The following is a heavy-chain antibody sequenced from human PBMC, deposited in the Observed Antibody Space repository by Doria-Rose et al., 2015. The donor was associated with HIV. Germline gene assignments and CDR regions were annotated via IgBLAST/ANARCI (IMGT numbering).Heavy chain of an antibody. V-gene: IGHV2-26*01. J-gene: IGHJ4*02. D-gene: IGHD6-13*01. CDR1: GVSLSSPGMG. CDR2: IYSDDER. CDR3: ARIKSSRWYHKYYLDF. Sequence: QVTLKESGPVLVKPTETLTLTCTVSGVSLSSPGMGVSWIRQPPGKALEWLANIYSDDERSYTSSLKCRLTISRATSKSQVFLTMTDMDPVDTATYYCARIKSSRWYHKYYLDFWGQGTLVIVSA.